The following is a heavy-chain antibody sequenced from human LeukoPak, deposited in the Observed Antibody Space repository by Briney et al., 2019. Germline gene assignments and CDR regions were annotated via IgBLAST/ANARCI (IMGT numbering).Heavy chain of an antibody. V-gene: IGHV4-59*08. Sequence: PSETLSLSCTVSGDSISTYYWSWIRQPPGKGLEWIGYIDYSESTAYNPSLNGRVAVSLDASKNQFSLKLRSVTAADTAVYYCARLNGGNWGPGILVTVSS. CDR1: GDSISTYY. CDR3: ARLNGGN. CDR2: IDYSEST. J-gene: IGHJ4*02. D-gene: IGHD4-23*01.